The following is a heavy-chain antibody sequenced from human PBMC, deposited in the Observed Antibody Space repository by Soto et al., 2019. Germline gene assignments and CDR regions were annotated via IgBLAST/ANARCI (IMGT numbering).Heavy chain of an antibody. J-gene: IGHJ6*02. V-gene: IGHV4-59*08. Sequence: QVQLQESGPGLVKPSETLSLSCTVSGGSISSYYWSWFRQSPGKRMEWIGYVHHSWGSSYNPSLQSRVAISLDPYKSQFSLKVTAVTATDTAVYYCARQGFGPLHGLVDVWGQGTTVTVSS. CDR3: ARQGFGPLHGLVDV. CDR1: GGSISSYY. CDR2: VHHSWGS. D-gene: IGHD3-10*01.